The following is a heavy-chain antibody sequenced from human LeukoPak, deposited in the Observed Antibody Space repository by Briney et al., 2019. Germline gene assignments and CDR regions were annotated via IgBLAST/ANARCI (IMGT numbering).Heavy chain of an antibody. J-gene: IGHJ4*02. Sequence: PGGSLRLSCAASGFTFSSYSMNWVRQAPGKGLEWVSSISSSSSYIYYADSVKGRFTISRDNAKNSLYLQMNSLRAEDTAVYYCARDWVNWGSEGYWGQGTLVTVSS. CDR1: GFTFSSYS. CDR3: ARDWVNWGSEGY. CDR2: ISSSSSYI. V-gene: IGHV3-21*01. D-gene: IGHD7-27*01.